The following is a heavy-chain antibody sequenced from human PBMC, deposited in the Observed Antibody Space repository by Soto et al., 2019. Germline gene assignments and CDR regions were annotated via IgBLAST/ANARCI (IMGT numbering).Heavy chain of an antibody. V-gene: IGHV3-30*18. Sequence: PGGSLRLSCAASGFTFNIYGMHRVRQAPDKGLEWVALISYDGSNQYYADSVKGRFTISRDNSKNTLFLQMNSLRADDTAVYYCAKDQASGQGSFDSWGQGTLVTVSS. J-gene: IGHJ4*02. CDR3: AKDQASGQGSFDS. CDR1: GFTFNIYG. CDR2: ISYDGSNQ.